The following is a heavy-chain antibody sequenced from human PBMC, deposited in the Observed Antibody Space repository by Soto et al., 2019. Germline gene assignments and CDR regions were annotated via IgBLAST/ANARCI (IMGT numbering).Heavy chain of an antibody. CDR3: ARDRGIVGASYYYYYYGMDV. V-gene: IGHV4-30-4*02. D-gene: IGHD1-26*01. CDR2: IYFSGST. J-gene: IGHJ6*02. CDR1: GGSISSGDFY. Sequence: SETLSLTCTVSGGSISSGDFYWNWIRQPPGKGLEWIGYIYFSGSTYYNPSLKSRVTISVDTSKKQFSLKLSSVTAADTAVYYCARDRGIVGASYYYYYYGMDVWGQGTTVTVS.